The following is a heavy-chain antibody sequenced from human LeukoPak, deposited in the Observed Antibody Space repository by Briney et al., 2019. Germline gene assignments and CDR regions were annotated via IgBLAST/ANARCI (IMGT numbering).Heavy chain of an antibody. Sequence: GGSLRLSCKASGFALSNHWMNWVRQAPGKGLEWVANIKQDGSAKYCVDSVKGRFTISRDNTKNSLYLQMNSLRAEDTALYYCARDAGRTLDLWGRGTLVTVSS. D-gene: IGHD1-7*01. V-gene: IGHV3-7*03. CDR3: ARDAGRTLDL. CDR2: IKQDGSAK. CDR1: GFALSNHW. J-gene: IGHJ2*01.